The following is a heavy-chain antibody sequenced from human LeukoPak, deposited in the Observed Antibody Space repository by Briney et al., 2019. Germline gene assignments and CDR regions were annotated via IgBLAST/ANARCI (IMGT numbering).Heavy chain of an antibody. D-gene: IGHD5-18*01. CDR2: IIPIFGTA. V-gene: IGHV1-69*13. CDR3: ARVNVDTATVSHYYYGMDV. CDR1: GGTFSSYA. J-gene: IGHJ6*02. Sequence: GASVKVSCKASGGTFSSYAISWVRQAPGQGLEWMGGIIPIFGTANYAQKFQGRVTITADESTSTAYMELSSLRSEDTAVYYCARVNVDTATVSHYYYGMDVWGQGTTVTVSS.